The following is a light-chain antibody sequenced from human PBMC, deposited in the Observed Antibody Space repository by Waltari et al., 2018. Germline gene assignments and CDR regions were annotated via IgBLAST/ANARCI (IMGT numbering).Light chain of an antibody. CDR1: SGHSTNA. J-gene: IGLJ3*02. CDR3: QAWGTGIQGV. Sequence: QLGVTQSPSASASLGASVKLTCILSSGHSTNAVAWHQQQPEKGPRFLMTVNSDGSHSKGDGIPDRFSGSSSGAERYLTISSLQSEDEADYYCQAWGTGIQGVFGGGTKLTVL. CDR2: VNSDGSH. V-gene: IGLV4-69*01.